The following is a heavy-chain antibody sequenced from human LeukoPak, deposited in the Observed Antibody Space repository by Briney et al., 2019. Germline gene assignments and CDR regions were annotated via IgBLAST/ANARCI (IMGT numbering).Heavy chain of an antibody. V-gene: IGHV1-2*02. CDR1: GYTLTGYY. Sequence: ASVKHSCKASGYTLTGYYIHYVRQALGQGLEWMGWINPNTGDTKYAQKFQGRVTMTRDTSISTAYMELSRLRSDDTTVYYCARQSLRNFDYWGQGTLVTVSS. D-gene: IGHD5/OR15-5a*01. CDR2: INPNTGDT. CDR3: ARQSLRNFDY. J-gene: IGHJ4*02.